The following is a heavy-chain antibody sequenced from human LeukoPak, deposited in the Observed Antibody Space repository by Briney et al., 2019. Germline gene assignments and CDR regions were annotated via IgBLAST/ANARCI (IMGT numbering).Heavy chain of an antibody. V-gene: IGHV4-61*02. CDR2: IYTSGST. CDR1: GGSISSGSYY. CDR3: ARVSGELRPGFCSY. D-gene: IGHD2-15*01. Sequence: PSETLSLTCTVSGGSISSGSYYWSWIRQPAGKGLEWIGRIYTSGSTNYNPSLKSRVTISVDTSKNQFSLKLSSVTAADTAVYYCARVSGELRPGFCSYWGQGTLVTVSS. J-gene: IGHJ4*02.